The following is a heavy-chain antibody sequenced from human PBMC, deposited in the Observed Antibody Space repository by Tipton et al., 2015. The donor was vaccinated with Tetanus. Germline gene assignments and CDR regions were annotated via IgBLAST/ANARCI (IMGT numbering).Heavy chain of an antibody. CDR3: ARESYYDSSGYATYAFDI. CDR2: ISYDGSNK. Sequence: SLRLSCAASGFTFDDHAMHWVRQAPGKGLEWVAVISYDGSNKYYADSVKGRFTISRDNSKNTLYLQMNSLRAEDTAVYYCARESYYDSSGYATYAFDIWGQGTMVTVSS. CDR1: GFTFDDHA. D-gene: IGHD3-22*01. J-gene: IGHJ3*02. V-gene: IGHV3-30*04.